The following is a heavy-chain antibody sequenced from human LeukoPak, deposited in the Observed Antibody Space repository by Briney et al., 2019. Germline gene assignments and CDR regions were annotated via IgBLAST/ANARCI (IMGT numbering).Heavy chain of an antibody. CDR3: ARDPPHYYGSGSYPSYYYGMDV. V-gene: IGHV3-66*01. CDR2: IYSGGST. D-gene: IGHD3-10*01. Sequence: GGSLRLSCAASGFTVSSNYMSWVRQAPGKGLEWVSVIYSGGSTYCADSVKGRFTISRDNSKNTLYLQMNSLRAEDTAVYYCARDPPHYYGSGSYPSYYYGMDVWGQGTTVTVSS. CDR1: GFTVSSNY. J-gene: IGHJ6*02.